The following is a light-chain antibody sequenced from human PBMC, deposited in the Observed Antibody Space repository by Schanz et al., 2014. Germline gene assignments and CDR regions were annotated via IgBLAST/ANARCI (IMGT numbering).Light chain of an antibody. J-gene: IGLJ3*02. V-gene: IGLV2-8*01. CDR3: AAWDDSLNGWV. CDR1: TSDVGGYRF. CDR2: DVS. Sequence: QSALIQPPSASGSPGQSVAISCTGTTSDVGGYRFVSWYQQHPGKAPKLMIFDVSKRPSGVPDRFSGSKSGNTASLTVSGLQAEDEADYYCAAWDDSLNGWVFGGGTKLTVL.